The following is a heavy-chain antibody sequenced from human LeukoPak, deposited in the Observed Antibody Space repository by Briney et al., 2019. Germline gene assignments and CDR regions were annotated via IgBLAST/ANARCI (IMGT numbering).Heavy chain of an antibody. V-gene: IGHV3-66*02. J-gene: IGHJ4*02. CDR3: ARGTYYDYVWGSYPFDY. CDR2: IYTGGNT. Sequence: GGSLRLSCAASGFTVSSNYMSWVRQAPGKGLEWVSVIYTGGNTHYADSVKGRFTISRDNSKNTVFLQMNSLRPEDTAVYYCARGTYYDYVWGSYPFDYWGQGTLVTVSS. D-gene: IGHD3-16*02. CDR1: GFTVSSNY.